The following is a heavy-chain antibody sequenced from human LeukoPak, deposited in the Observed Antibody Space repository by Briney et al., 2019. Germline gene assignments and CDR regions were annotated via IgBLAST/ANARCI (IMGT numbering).Heavy chain of an antibody. Sequence: GGSLRLSCAASGFTVSSSYMNWVRQAPGKGLEWVSLIYSGGGTYYADSVRGRFTISRDNSKNTLYLQMNSLRAEDTAVNYCARNYYDSSAYYYFDYWGQGTLVTVSS. D-gene: IGHD3-22*01. J-gene: IGHJ4*02. CDR3: ARNYYDSSAYYYFDY. V-gene: IGHV3-66*01. CDR1: GFTVSSSY. CDR2: IYSGGGT.